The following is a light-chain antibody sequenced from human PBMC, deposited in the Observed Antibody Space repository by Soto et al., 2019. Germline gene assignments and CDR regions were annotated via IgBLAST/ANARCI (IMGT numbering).Light chain of an antibody. J-gene: IGKJ5*01. CDR2: DAS. V-gene: IGKV3-11*01. Sequence: EMLLTQSPATLSLSPGEIATLSFMPSQSVSSYLAWYQQKPGQAPRLLIYDASNRATGIPARFSGSGSGTDFTLTISSLEPEDFAVYYCQQRSNWPPITFGQGTRLEIK. CDR3: QQRSNWPPIT. CDR1: QSVSSY.